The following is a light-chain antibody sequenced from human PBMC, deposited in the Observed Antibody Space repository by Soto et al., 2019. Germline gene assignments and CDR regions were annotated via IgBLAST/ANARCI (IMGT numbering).Light chain of an antibody. CDR2: DAS. Sequence: EIVLTQSPATLSLSPGERATLSCRASQSVRSYLAWYQQKPGQAPRLLIYDASNRATGIPARFSGSGSGTDFTLTISSLEPADFAVYYCQHRSSWPLTFGGGTKVEIK. CDR1: QSVRSY. V-gene: IGKV3-11*01. CDR3: QHRSSWPLT. J-gene: IGKJ4*01.